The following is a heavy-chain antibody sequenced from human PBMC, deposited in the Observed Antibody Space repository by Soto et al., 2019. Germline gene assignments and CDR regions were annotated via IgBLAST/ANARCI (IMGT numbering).Heavy chain of an antibody. V-gene: IGHV1-69*13. CDR1: GGTFSSYA. D-gene: IGHD6-13*01. J-gene: IGHJ6*02. Sequence: SVKVSCKASGGTFSSYAISWVRQAPGQGLEWMGGIIPIFGTANYAQKFQGRVTITADESTSTAYMELSSLRSEDTAVYYCARPHRYSRYYYYGMDVWGQGPTVTVSS. CDR3: ARPHRYSRYYYYGMDV. CDR2: IIPIFGTA.